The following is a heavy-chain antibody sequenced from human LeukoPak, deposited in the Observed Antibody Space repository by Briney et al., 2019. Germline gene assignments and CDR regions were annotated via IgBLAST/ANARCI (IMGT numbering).Heavy chain of an antibody. D-gene: IGHD6-13*01. Sequence: ASVKVSCKASGGTFGSYAISWVRQAPGQGLEWMGGIIPIFGTANYAQKFQGRVTITADESTSTAYMELSSPRSEDTAVYYCARLAAAGLSVDYWGQGTLVTVSS. J-gene: IGHJ4*02. CDR3: ARLAAAGLSVDY. CDR2: IIPIFGTA. CDR1: GGTFGSYA. V-gene: IGHV1-69*13.